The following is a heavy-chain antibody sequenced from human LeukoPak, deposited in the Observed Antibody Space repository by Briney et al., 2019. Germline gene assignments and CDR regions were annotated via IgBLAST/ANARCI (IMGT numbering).Heavy chain of an antibody. V-gene: IGHV4-39*01. Sequence: SETLSLTCTVSGASISRSDYFWGWTRQPPGKGLEWIGSIYYSGSTYYSPSLKGRVTISVDTSKNQFSLKLNSVTAADTAVYYCARSSEYGDPFNYWGQGTLVTVSS. CDR3: ARSSEYGDPFNY. D-gene: IGHD4-17*01. CDR1: GASISRSDYF. J-gene: IGHJ4*02. CDR2: IYYSGST.